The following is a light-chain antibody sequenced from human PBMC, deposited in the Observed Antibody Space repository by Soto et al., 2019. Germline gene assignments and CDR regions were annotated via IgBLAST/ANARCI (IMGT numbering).Light chain of an antibody. CDR2: GVS. Sequence: LAQPASVSGSPGRSIAISCTGTSSDVGGYNYVSWYQQHPGKAPKLIIYGVSNRPSGISNRFSGSKSGNTASLTISGLQAEDEADYYCTSYTSSITYVFGTGTKVTVL. CDR3: TSYTSSITYV. J-gene: IGLJ1*01. V-gene: IGLV2-14*01. CDR1: SSDVGGYNY.